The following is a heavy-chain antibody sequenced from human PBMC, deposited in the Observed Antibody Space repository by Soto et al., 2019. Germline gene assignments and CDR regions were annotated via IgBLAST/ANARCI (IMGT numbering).Heavy chain of an antibody. CDR3: TRDGVVATIPSLYYYYYGMDV. Sequence: SLRLSCTASGFTFGDYAMSWVRQAPGKGLEWVGFIRSKAYGGTTEYAASVKGRFTISRDDSKSIAYLQMNSLKTEDTAVYYCTRDGVVATIPSLYYYYYGMDVWGQGTTVTVSS. V-gene: IGHV3-49*04. D-gene: IGHD5-12*01. CDR2: IRSKAYGGTT. CDR1: GFTFGDYA. J-gene: IGHJ6*02.